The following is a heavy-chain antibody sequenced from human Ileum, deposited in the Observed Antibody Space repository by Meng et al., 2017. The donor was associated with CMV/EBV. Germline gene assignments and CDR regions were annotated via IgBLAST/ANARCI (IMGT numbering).Heavy chain of an antibody. V-gene: IGHV4-34*01. D-gene: IGHD5-12*01. CDR3: VTADHHAIKY. Sequence: QRQRQQSGAGTLKPSETHSLTCSVGGSFSPYTWSWIRQAPGKGLEWIGEINQYGSTNFNPSVKSRVTISRATSKNQFSLRLNSVTAADAAVYYCVTADHHAIKYWGQGTLVTVSS. CDR2: INQYGST. J-gene: IGHJ4*02. CDR1: GSFSPYT.